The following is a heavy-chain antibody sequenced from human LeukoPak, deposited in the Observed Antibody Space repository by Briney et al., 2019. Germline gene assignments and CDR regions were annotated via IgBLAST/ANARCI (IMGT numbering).Heavy chain of an antibody. V-gene: IGHV4-59*08. CDR3: ASNYYDSSGYYYVDY. CDR1: GGSISSYY. CDR2: IYYSGST. J-gene: IGHJ4*02. Sequence: SETLSLTCTVSGGSISSYYWSWIRQPPGKGLEWIGYIYYSGSTNYNPSLTSRVTISVDMSKKQFSLKLRSVTAADTAVYYCASNYYDSSGYYYVDYWGQGTLVTVSS. D-gene: IGHD3-22*01.